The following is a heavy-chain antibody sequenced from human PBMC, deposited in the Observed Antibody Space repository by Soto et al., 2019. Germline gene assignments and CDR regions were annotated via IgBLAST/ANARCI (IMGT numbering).Heavy chain of an antibody. V-gene: IGHV1-18*01. D-gene: IGHD3-10*01. Sequence: QVQLVQSGAEVREPGASVTVSCKASGFTFINYGFTWVRQAPGQGLEWMGWISAYNGDTKIAETLQGRVTLSTDASTNTAYMELRSLMSYDAGIYYCARVPSYLPGDYWGQGTLVTVSS. J-gene: IGHJ4*02. CDR1: GFTFINYG. CDR2: ISAYNGDT. CDR3: ARVPSYLPGDY.